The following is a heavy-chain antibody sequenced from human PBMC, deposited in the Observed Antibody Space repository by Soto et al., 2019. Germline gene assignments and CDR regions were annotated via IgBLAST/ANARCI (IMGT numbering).Heavy chain of an antibody. J-gene: IGHJ6*02. CDR1: GFTFTSCA. CDR2: MAVGSRNL. CDR3: TTDAVQFLEWSPHYYYFYGMDV. V-gene: IGHV1-58*01. Sequence: SVEVSCKASGFTFTSCAVRWVRQARGQRLERIRGMAVGSRNLNYAQTLRERVTITRDMSTSTHYMELSSLISEDTAVYYCTTDAVQFLEWSPHYYYFYGMDVWGQGTTVTVSS. D-gene: IGHD3-3*01.